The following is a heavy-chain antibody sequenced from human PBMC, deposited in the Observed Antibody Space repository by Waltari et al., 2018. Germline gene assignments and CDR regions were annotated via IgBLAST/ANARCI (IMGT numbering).Heavy chain of an antibody. V-gene: IGHV1-3*01. CDR2: INAGNGNT. CDR1: GFTFKTYP. Sequence: QVQLVQSGAEVKKPGASVKVSCTASGFTFKTYPFHWVRQAPGQRLEWMGWINAGNGNTKYSQKFQARVTFTRDTSASIAYMELSSLTSEDTAVYYCARDGGYYYMDVWGTGTTVTVSS. J-gene: IGHJ6*03. CDR3: ARDGGYYYMDV.